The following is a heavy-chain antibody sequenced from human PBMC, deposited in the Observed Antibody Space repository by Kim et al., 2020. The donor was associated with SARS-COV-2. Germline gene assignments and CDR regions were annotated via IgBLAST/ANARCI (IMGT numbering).Heavy chain of an antibody. V-gene: IGHV3-23*01. D-gene: IGHD3-16*01. Sequence: GGSLRLSCAASGFTFSSSAMSWVRQAPGKGLAWVSSIDTSGGNTNYIDSVKGRFTISRDNSKNTLYLQMNSLRAADTAVYYCARSWGSGDYCGLGTL. CDR2: IDTSGGNT. J-gene: IGHJ4*02. CDR1: GFTFSSSA. CDR3: ARSWGSGDY.